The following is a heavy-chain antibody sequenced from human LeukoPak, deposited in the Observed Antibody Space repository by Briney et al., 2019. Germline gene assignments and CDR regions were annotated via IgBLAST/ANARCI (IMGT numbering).Heavy chain of an antibody. D-gene: IGHD2-15*01. CDR2: ISYSGNT. CDR3: ARHCCSGPAKRVFDI. CDR1: GFTFSSYA. Sequence: PGGSLRLSCAASGFTFSSYAMSWVRQAPGKGLEWIGTISYSGNTDYNPSLRSRVTISVDTPNNQFSLRLGSVTAADTAVYHCARHCCSGPAKRVFDIWGQGTIVTVSS. V-gene: IGHV4-39*01. J-gene: IGHJ3*02.